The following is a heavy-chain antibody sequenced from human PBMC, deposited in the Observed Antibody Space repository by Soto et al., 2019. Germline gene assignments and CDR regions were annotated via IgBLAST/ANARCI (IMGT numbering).Heavy chain of an antibody. Sequence: APVKVSCKASGYTFTSYGISWVRQAPGQGLEWMGWISAYNGNTNYAQKLQGRVTMTTDTSTSTAYMELRSLRSDDTAVYYCARDWGSSYYDSSGYYHPYYYYGMDVWGQGTTVTVSS. CDR1: GYTFTSYG. D-gene: IGHD3-22*01. CDR3: ARDWGSSYYDSSGYYHPYYYYGMDV. V-gene: IGHV1-18*01. CDR2: ISAYNGNT. J-gene: IGHJ6*02.